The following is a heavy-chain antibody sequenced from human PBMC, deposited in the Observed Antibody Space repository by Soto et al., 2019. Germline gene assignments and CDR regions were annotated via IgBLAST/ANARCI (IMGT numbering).Heavy chain of an antibody. CDR3: ARDSFHCSGVSCYSEPYYYYGMDV. CDR2: ISSTSSYI. CDR1: GFTFSSYY. Sequence: PGGSLRLSCAASGFTFSSYYINWVRQAPGKGLEWVSSISSTSSYIYYADSVKGRFTISRDNAKNSLYLQMNSLRVEDTAVYYCARDSFHCSGVSCYSEPYYYYGMDVWGPGTTVTVSS. D-gene: IGHD2-15*01. J-gene: IGHJ6*02. V-gene: IGHV3-21*01.